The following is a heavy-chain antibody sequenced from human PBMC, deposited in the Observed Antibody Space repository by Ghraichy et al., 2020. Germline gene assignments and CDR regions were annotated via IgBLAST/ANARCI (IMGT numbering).Heavy chain of an antibody. Sequence: SETLSLTCAVSGGSISSGGYSWSWMRPPPGKGLEWIGYIYHSGSTYYNPSLKSRVTISVDRSKNQFSLTLSSVTAAATAVYYSARGFDLFGEEEYNWFDPGGQGTPLPVSS. CDR2: IYHSGST. CDR3: ARGFDLFGEEEYNWFDP. D-gene: IGHD3-10*01. J-gene: IGHJ5*02. V-gene: IGHV4-30-2*01. CDR1: GGSISSGGYS.